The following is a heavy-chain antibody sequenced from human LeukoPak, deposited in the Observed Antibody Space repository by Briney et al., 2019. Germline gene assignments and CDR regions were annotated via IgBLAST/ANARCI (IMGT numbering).Heavy chain of an antibody. CDR2: IRYDGSNK. CDR3: ARGERAYYYFDY. CDR1: GFTFSSYG. V-gene: IGHV3-30*02. D-gene: IGHD2-21*01. J-gene: IGHJ4*02. Sequence: PGGSLRLSCAASGFTFSSYGMHWVRQAPGKGLEWVAFIRYDGSNKYYADSVKGRFTISRDNSKNTLYLQMNSLRAEDTAVYYCARGERAYYYFDYWGQGTLVTVSS.